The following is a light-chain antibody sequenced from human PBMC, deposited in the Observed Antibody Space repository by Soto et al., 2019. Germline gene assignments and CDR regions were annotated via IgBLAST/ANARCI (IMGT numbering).Light chain of an antibody. CDR2: DAS. CDR1: QGVSSS. V-gene: IGKV1D-13*01. J-gene: IGKJ5*01. CDR3: QQFNNYPLP. Sequence: AIQLTQSPSSLSASVGDRVTITCRARQGVSSSLAWYQQKPGTAPKLLIYDASDLETGVPSRFSGSGSGTDFTLTISSLQPEDFATYYCQQFNNYPLPFGQGTRLEIK.